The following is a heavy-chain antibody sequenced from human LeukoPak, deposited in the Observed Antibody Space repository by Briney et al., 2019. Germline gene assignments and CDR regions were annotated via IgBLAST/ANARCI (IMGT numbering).Heavy chain of an antibody. Sequence: PSETLSLTCAVYGGSFSGYYWSWIRQPPGKGLEWIGEINHSGSTNYNPSLKSRVTISVDTSKNQFSLKLSSVTAADTAVYYCARLNRRYCSGGSYYSYYFDYWGQGTLVTVSS. J-gene: IGHJ4*02. D-gene: IGHD2-15*01. V-gene: IGHV4-34*01. CDR1: GGSFSGYY. CDR3: ARLNRRYCSGGSYYSYYFDY. CDR2: INHSGST.